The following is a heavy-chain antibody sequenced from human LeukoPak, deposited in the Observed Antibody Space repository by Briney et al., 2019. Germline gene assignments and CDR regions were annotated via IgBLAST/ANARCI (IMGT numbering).Heavy chain of an antibody. CDR1: GYSFTSYW. D-gene: IGHD3-10*01. CDR3: ARIYYYGPRSYFDY. J-gene: IGHJ4*02. Sequence: GESLRISPKGSGYSFTSYWISSVRPMPGKGRERMGRIDPSDSYTNSSPSFQGHVTISADKSICTAYLQWSSLKASDTAMYYCARIYYYGPRSYFDYWGQGTLVTVSS. CDR2: IDPSDSYT. V-gene: IGHV5-10-1*01.